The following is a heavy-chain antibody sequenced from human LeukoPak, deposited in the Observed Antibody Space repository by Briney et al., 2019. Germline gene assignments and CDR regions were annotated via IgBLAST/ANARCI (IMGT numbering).Heavy chain of an antibody. CDR1: GGTFSSYT. J-gene: IGHJ4*02. CDR3: ARGGSSGLRYFDGSYVDY. V-gene: IGHV1-69*06. CDR2: ITPMFNTA. D-gene: IGHD3-9*01. Sequence: ASVKVSCKASGGTFSSYTISWVRQAPGQGLEWMGGITPMFNTASHAQKFQGRVTITADKSTSTAYMELSRLRSDDTAVYYCARGGSSGLRYFDGSYVDYWGQGTLVTVSS.